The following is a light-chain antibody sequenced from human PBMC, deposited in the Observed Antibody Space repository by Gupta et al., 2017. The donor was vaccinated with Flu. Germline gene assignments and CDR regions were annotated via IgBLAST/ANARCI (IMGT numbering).Light chain of an antibody. Sequence: EVVMTQSPATLSVSPGERATLSCRASQSVSTNLAWHQQKPGQAPRLLIYTTYTRATGVPARFSGSGSGTEFTLTISSLQSEDFAVYYCQQYNSWPLTFGGGTMVEIK. CDR3: QQYNSWPLT. V-gene: IGKV3-15*01. CDR1: QSVSTN. CDR2: TTY. J-gene: IGKJ4*01.